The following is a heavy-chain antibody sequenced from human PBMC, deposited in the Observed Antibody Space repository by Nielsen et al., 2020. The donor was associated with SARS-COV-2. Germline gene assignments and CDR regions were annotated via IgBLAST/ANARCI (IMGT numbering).Heavy chain of an antibody. Sequence: GGSLRLSCAPSGFPFSNFAMPWVRQAPGKGLEWMPFISSDGNEHYADSVKGRFTISRDNSKSTVFLQMNSLKLEDTAVYYCARETLDHTSSFVDYWGQGTLVTVSS. CDR2: ISSDGNE. V-gene: IGHV3-30*04. CDR3: ARETLDHTSSFVDY. CDR1: GFPFSNFA. J-gene: IGHJ4*02. D-gene: IGHD6-6*01.